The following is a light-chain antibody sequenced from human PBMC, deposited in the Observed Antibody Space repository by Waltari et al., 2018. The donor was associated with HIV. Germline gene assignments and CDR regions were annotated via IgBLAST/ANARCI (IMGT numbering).Light chain of an antibody. V-gene: IGLV10-54*01. CDR2: RGN. CDR3: SSWDTRLNGWV. Sequence: QAGLTQPPSVSKALGQTATLTCTGDKNNVGFQGAAWLKHHQGHPPKLLSYRGNNRPSGAPDRFSASTSGKTASLNITGLQADDEADYYCSSWDTRLNGWVFGGGTHLTVL. J-gene: IGLJ3*02. CDR1: KNNVGFQG.